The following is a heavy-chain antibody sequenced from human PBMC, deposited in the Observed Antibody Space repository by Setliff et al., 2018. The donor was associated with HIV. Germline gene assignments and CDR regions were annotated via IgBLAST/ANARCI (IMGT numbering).Heavy chain of an antibody. CDR1: GFTFSSYA. D-gene: IGHD3-10*01. CDR3: AKPYRGSVVRDQGYMDV. Sequence: GGSLRLSCAVSGFTFSSYAMSWVHQAPGKGLEWVSAISGSAGSTYYADSVKGLFTISGDNSKNTLYLQMNSLRAEDTAVYYCAKPYRGSVVRDQGYMDVWGKGTTVTVSS. CDR2: ISGSAGST. J-gene: IGHJ6*03. V-gene: IGHV3-23*01.